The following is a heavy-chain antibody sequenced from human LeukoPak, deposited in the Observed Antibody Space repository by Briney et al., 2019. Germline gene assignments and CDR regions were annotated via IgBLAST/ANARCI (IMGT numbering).Heavy chain of an antibody. CDR3: ARGSWQWLAPDAFDI. D-gene: IGHD6-19*01. Sequence: REASVNVSCTASGYTFTSYGISWVRQAPGQGLEWMGWISAYNGNTNYAQTLQGRVTMTTATSTSTAYMELRSLRSGDTAVYYCARGSWQWLAPDAFDIWGQGTMVTVSS. V-gene: IGHV1-18*01. J-gene: IGHJ3*02. CDR1: GYTFTSYG. CDR2: ISAYNGNT.